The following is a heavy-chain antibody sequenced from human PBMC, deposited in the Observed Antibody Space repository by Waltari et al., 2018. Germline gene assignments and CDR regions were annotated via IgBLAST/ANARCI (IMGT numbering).Heavy chain of an antibody. J-gene: IGHJ1*01. D-gene: IGHD1-26*01. CDR3: IRDLAGAWGR. CDR1: GFIFSNYW. Sequence: DVQLVESGGGLVQPGGSLRLSCVYSGFIFSNYWMHWVRQVPGKGLLWVARINEDGTTTTYADSVRGRFAIYRDNARSTLYLQMNSLRVEDTAIYYCIRDLAGAWGRWGQGTLVTVSS. CDR2: INEDGTTT. V-gene: IGHV3-74*03.